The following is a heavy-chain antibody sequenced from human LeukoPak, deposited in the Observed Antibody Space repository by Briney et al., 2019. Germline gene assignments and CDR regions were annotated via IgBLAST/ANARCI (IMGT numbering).Heavy chain of an antibody. CDR2: IFSSGTT. V-gene: IGHV4-39*01. J-gene: IGHJ5*02. D-gene: IGHD3-10*01. Sequence: SETLSLTCSVSGGSMSSSSYYWAWIRQTPGKGLEWIGSIFSSGTTYYNPPLKSRVTISVDTSKNEFSLKLNSVTAADTAVYYCASHGGSGSYPPVRDDPWGQGTLVTVSS. CDR1: GGSMSSSSYY. CDR3: ASHGGSGSYPPVRDDP.